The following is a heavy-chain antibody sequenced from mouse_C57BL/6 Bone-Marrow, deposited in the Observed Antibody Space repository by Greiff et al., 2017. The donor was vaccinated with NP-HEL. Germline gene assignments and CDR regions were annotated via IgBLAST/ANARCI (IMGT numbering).Heavy chain of an antibody. CDR3: AREGVYGKDWYFDV. V-gene: IGHV5-17*01. D-gene: IGHD2-1*01. J-gene: IGHJ1*03. CDR2: ISSGSSTI. CDR1: GFTFSDYG. Sequence: EVKLVESGGGLVKPGGSLKLSCAASGFTFSDYGMHWVRQAPEKGLEWVAYISSGSSTIYYADTVKGRFTISRDNAKNTLFLQMTSLRSEDTAMYYCAREGVYGKDWYFDVWGTGTTVTVSS.